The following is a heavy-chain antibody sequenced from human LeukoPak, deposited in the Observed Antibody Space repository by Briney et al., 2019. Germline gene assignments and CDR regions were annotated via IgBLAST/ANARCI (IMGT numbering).Heavy chain of an antibody. CDR2: IRYDGSNK. V-gene: IGHV3-30*02. D-gene: IGHD3-9*01. Sequence: GGSLRLSCAASGFTFSSYGMHWVRQAPGKGLEWVAFIRYDGSNKYYADSVKGRFTISRDNSKNTLYLQMNSLRAEDTAVYYCAKGLRYFDWLLYYYYMDVWGKGTTVTISS. CDR1: GFTFSSYG. CDR3: AKGLRYFDWLLYYYYMDV. J-gene: IGHJ6*03.